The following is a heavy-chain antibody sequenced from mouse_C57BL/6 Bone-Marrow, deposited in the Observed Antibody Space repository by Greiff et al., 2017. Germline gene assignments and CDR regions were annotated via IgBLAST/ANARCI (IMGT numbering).Heavy chain of an antibody. CDR2: IYPGSGST. CDR1: GYTFTSYW. V-gene: IGHV1-55*01. Sequence: QVQLQQPGAELVKPGASVKMSCKASGYTFTSYWITWVKQRPGQGLEWIGDIYPGSGSTNYNEKFKSKATLTVDTSSSTAYMQLSSLTSEDSAVYYCARFYYGNYVFDYWGQGTTLTVSS. J-gene: IGHJ2*01. CDR3: ARFYYGNYVFDY. D-gene: IGHD2-1*01.